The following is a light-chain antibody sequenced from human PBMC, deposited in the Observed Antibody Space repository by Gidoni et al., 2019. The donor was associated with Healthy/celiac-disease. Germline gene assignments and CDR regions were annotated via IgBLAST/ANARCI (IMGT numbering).Light chain of an antibody. V-gene: IGLV1-44*01. CDR1: SSNIGSNT. CDR2: SNN. J-gene: IGLJ3*02. Sequence: QSVLTPPPSASGTPGHRVTLSCSGSSSNIGSNTVNWYQQLPGTAPKLLIYSNNQRPSGVPDRFSGSKSGTSASLAISGLQSEDEADYYCAAWDDSLNGWVFGGGTKLTVL. CDR3: AAWDDSLNGWV.